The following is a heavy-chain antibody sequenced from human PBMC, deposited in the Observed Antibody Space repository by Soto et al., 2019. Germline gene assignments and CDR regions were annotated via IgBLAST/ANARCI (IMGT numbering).Heavy chain of an antibody. Sequence: SVKVSCKASGGTFSSYAISWVRQAPGQGLEWMGGIIPIFGTANYAQKFQGRVTITADKSTSTAYMELSSLRSEDTAVYYCARYLGIVVVNGMDVWGQGTTVTVSS. CDR2: IIPIFGTA. CDR1: GGTFSSYA. D-gene: IGHD2-2*01. V-gene: IGHV1-69*06. CDR3: ARYLGIVVVNGMDV. J-gene: IGHJ6*02.